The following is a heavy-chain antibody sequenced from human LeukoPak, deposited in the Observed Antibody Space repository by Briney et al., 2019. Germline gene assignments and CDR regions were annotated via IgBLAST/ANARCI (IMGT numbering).Heavy chain of an antibody. Sequence: GGSLRLSCAASGFTFSSYGMHWVRQAPGKGLEWVAVISYDGSNKYYADSVKGRFTISRDNSKNTLYLQMNSLRAEDTAVYYCAKIVADIDYWGQGTLVTVSS. J-gene: IGHJ4*02. CDR1: GFTFSSYG. CDR2: ISYDGSNK. D-gene: IGHD5-12*01. CDR3: AKIVADIDY. V-gene: IGHV3-30*18.